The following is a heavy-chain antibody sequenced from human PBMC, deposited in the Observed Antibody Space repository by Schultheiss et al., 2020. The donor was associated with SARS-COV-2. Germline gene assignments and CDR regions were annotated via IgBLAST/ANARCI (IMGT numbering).Heavy chain of an antibody. D-gene: IGHD3-9*01. CDR3: ARAPTYYDILTASYYYYGLDV. Sequence: SCAVSGASITSGGYSWSWIRQPPGKGLEWIGYIYHSGNTYYNPSLKSRVTISVDGSKNQFSLRLSSVTAADTAVYYCARAPTYYDILTASYYYYGLDVWGRGTTVTVSS. CDR1: GASITSGGYS. CDR2: IYHSGNT. V-gene: IGHV4-30-2*01. J-gene: IGHJ6*02.